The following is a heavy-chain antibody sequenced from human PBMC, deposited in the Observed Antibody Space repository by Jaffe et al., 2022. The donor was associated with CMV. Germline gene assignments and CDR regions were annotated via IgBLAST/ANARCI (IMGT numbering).Heavy chain of an antibody. Sequence: EVQLVESGGGLVQPGGSLRLSCAASGFNFAGYEMNWVRQAPGKGLEWISYISSSGSPIYYADSVKGRFAISRDNAKNSLYLQMNSLRAEDTALYICSNVGGYSSGYGNYWGRGTLVTVSS. CDR2: ISSSGSPI. J-gene: IGHJ4*02. CDR1: GFNFAGYE. V-gene: IGHV3-48*03. D-gene: IGHD3-22*01. CDR3: SNVGGYSSGYGNY.